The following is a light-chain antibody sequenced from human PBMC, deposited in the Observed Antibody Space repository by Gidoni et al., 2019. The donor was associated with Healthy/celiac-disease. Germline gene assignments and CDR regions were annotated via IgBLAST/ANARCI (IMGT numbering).Light chain of an antibody. Sequence: DIQIPQSPSSLPASVGDRVTITCRASQSISSYLNWYQQKPGKAPKLLIYAASSLQSGVPSRFSGSGSGTDFTLTISSLQPEDFATYYCRQSYSTPALTFGGGTKVEIK. CDR2: AAS. J-gene: IGKJ4*01. CDR3: RQSYSTPALT. CDR1: QSISSY. V-gene: IGKV1-39*01.